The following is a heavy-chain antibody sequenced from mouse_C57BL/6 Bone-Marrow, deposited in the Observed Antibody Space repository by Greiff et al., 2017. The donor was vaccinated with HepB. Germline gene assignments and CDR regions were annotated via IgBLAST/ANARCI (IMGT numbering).Heavy chain of an antibody. CDR1: GYTFTSYW. Sequence: QVQLQQPGAELVKPGASVKLSCKASGYTFTSYWMQWVKQRPGQGLEWIGEIDPSDSYTNYNQKFKGKATLTVDTSSSTAYMQLSSLTSEDSAVYYCAREGEYFDYWGQGTTLTVSS. CDR3: AREGEYFDY. CDR2: IDPSDSYT. V-gene: IGHV1-50*01. J-gene: IGHJ2*01.